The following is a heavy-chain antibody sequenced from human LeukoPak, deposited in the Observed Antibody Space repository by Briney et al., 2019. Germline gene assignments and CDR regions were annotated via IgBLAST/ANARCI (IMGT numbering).Heavy chain of an antibody. Sequence: PSVSVSCKASGHSFTDYYMHWVRQAPGQGLEWMGWINPNSGGTNYAQKFQGRVTMTRDTSISTAYMELNRLRSDDTAVYYSALWEIVHYAFDFWGQGTMVTVSS. CDR1: GHSFTDYY. J-gene: IGHJ3*01. CDR2: INPNSGGT. D-gene: IGHD5-12*01. V-gene: IGHV1-2*02. CDR3: ALWEIVHYAFDF.